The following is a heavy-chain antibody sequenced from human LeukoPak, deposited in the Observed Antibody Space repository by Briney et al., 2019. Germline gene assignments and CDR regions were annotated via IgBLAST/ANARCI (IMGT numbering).Heavy chain of an antibody. CDR2: VSGSGFST. J-gene: IGHJ4*02. CDR1: GFTFTSYA. D-gene: IGHD2-15*01. V-gene: IGHV3-23*01. CDR3: ASGTPTYCSGGGCSTGGVDY. Sequence: GGCLRLSCVASGFTFTSYAMTWVRQAPGKGLGWVSSVSGSGFSTYYADSVKGRCTISRDNSKNTLYLQVNSLRAEDTAVYYCASGTPTYCSGGGCSTGGVDYWGQGTLVTVSS.